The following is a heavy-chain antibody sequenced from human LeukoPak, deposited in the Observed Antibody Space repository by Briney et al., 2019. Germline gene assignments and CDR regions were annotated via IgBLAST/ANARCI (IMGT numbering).Heavy chain of an antibody. V-gene: IGHV4-59*08. Sequence: SETLSLTCTVSGGSISSYYWSWIRQPPGKGLEWSGYIYYSGSTNYNPSLKSRVTISVDTSKNQFSLMLSSVTAADTAVYYCARRSFNSMNWFDPWGQGTLVTVSS. D-gene: IGHD4-11*01. CDR3: ARRSFNSMNWFDP. J-gene: IGHJ5*02. CDR1: GGSISSYY. CDR2: IYYSGST.